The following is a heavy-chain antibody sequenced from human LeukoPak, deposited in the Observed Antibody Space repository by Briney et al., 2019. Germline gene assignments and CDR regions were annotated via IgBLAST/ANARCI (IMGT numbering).Heavy chain of an antibody. V-gene: IGHV1-69*04. CDR2: IIPILGIA. CDR1: GGTFSSYA. CDR3: ARDRVVVPAYYYYYGMDV. D-gene: IGHD2-2*01. Sequence: GASVKLSCKASGGTFSSYAISWVRQAPGQGLEWMGRIIPILGIANYAQKFQGRVTITADKSTSTAYMELSSLRSEDTAVYYCARDRVVVPAYYYYYGMDVWGQGTTATVSS. J-gene: IGHJ6*02.